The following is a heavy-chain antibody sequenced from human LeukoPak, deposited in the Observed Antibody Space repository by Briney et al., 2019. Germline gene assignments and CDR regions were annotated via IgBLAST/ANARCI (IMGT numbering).Heavy chain of an antibody. CDR2: MNPNSGNR. D-gene: IGHD1-1*01. Sequence: ASVKVSCKASGYTFTSYDINWVRQATGQGLEWMGWMNPNSGNRGYAQKFQGRVTKTRNTSISTAYMELSGLRSEDTAVYYCARLRTFDYWGQGTLVTVSS. J-gene: IGHJ4*02. CDR1: GYTFTSYD. CDR3: ARLRTFDY. V-gene: IGHV1-8*01.